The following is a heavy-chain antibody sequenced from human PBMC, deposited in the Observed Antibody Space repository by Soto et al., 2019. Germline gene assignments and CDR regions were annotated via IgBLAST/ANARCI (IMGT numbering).Heavy chain of an antibody. CDR3: AREDLGKGLGY. V-gene: IGHV3-7*01. Sequence: EVHLVESGGGLVQPGGSLRLSCTASGFTFSSHWMSWVRQAPGKGLEWVANVNPDGSGKWYVDSVKGRFTISRDNAKNSLFLQMNSLRVEDTAVYYCAREDLGKGLGYWGQGALVTVSS. CDR1: GFTFSSHW. CDR2: VNPDGSGK. J-gene: IGHJ4*02. D-gene: IGHD7-27*01.